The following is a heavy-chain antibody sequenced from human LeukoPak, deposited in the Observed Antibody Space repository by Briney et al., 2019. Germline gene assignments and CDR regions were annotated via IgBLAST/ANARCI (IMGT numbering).Heavy chain of an antibody. Sequence: GESLKISCKGSGYSFTSYWIGWVRQMPGKGLEWMGIIYPGDSDTRYSPSFRGRVTISADKSISTAYLQWSSLKASDTAMYYCARLDCSGGSCYALDYWGQGTLVTVSS. J-gene: IGHJ4*02. CDR1: GYSFTSYW. D-gene: IGHD2-15*01. CDR3: ARLDCSGGSCYALDY. V-gene: IGHV5-51*01. CDR2: IYPGDSDT.